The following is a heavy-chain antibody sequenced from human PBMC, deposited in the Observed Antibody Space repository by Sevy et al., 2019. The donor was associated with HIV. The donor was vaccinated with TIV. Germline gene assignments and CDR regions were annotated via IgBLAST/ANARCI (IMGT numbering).Heavy chain of an antibody. D-gene: IGHD2-8*02. V-gene: IGHV3-30*02. CDR3: ARDRKVLLVVYAIPFDVFDI. CDR1: GFTFNNYG. CDR2: IRHDVSDE. Sequence: GGSLRLSCAASGFTFNNYGMHWVRQAPGKGLEWVTFIRHDVSDEYYTDSVKGRFTISRDNSKNTVYLQMNSLRAEDTAVYYCARDRKVLLVVYAIPFDVFDIWGQGTMVTVSS. J-gene: IGHJ3*02.